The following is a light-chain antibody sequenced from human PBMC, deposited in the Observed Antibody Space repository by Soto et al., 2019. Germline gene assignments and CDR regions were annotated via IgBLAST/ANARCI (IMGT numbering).Light chain of an antibody. V-gene: IGLV2-8*01. CDR2: EVS. Sequence: QSVLSQPPSASGSPGQSVTISCTGTSSDVVGYNYVSCYQQHPGKAPKLMIYEVSKRPSGVPDRFSGSKSGNTASLTVSGLQAEDDSDYYCSSYAGSNNVVFGGGTKVTVL. CDR1: SSDVVGYNY. CDR3: SSYAGSNNVV. J-gene: IGLJ2*01.